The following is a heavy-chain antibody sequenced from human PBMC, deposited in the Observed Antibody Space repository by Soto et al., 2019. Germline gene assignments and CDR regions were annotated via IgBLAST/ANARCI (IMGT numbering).Heavy chain of an antibody. CDR3: ASGRAARMLGGVRSASSITLDY. CDR1: GGTFSSSA. CDR2: LIPIFGTA. V-gene: IGHV1-69*01. J-gene: IGHJ4*02. D-gene: IGHD6-6*01. Sequence: QVQLVQAGAVVKKPGSSVKVSCKASGGTFSSSAISGVRQAPGKGLEWMGGLIPIFGTANYAHNFQGSGTIAADEDTSTAYMELSSLRSEDMAVYYCASGRAARMLGGVRSASSITLDYWGQVTLVTVSS.